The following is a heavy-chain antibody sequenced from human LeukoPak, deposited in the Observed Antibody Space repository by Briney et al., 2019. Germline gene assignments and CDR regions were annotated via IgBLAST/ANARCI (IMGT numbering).Heavy chain of an antibody. CDR3: ARSSQEQWLVVDY. CDR1: GFTFSSYG. V-gene: IGHV3-33*01. D-gene: IGHD6-19*01. CDR2: IWYDGSNK. Sequence: GGSLRLSCAASGFTFSSYGMHWVRQAPGKGLEWVAVIWYDGSNKYYAGSVKGRFTISRDNSKNTLYLQMNSLRAEDTAVYYCARSSQEQWLVVDYWGQGTLVTVSS. J-gene: IGHJ4*02.